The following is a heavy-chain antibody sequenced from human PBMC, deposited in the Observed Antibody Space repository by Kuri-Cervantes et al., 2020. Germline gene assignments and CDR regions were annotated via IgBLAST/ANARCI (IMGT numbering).Heavy chain of an antibody. CDR3: ARGAPKRSMVRGVKEKAVDY. D-gene: IGHD3-10*01. CDR1: GYSISSGCY. V-gene: IGHV4-38-2*01. CDR2: IYHSGST. J-gene: IGHJ4*02. Sequence: GSLRLSCAVSGYSISSGCYWGWIRQPPGKGLEWIGTIYHSGSTYYNPSLKSRVTISVDTSKNQFSLKLSSVTAADTAVYYCARGAPKRSMVRGVKEKAVDYWGQGTLVTVSS.